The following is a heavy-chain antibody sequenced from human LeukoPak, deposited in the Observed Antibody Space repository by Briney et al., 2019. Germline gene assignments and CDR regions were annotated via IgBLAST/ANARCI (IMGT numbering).Heavy chain of an antibody. D-gene: IGHD3-22*01. Sequence: SETLSLTCAVYGGSFSGYYWSWIRQPPGKGLEWIGEINHSGSTNYSPSLKSRVTISVDTSKNQFSLKLSSVTAADTAVYYCARNGDYYEKSGYYYLFDFWGQGTLVTVSS. CDR2: INHSGST. J-gene: IGHJ4*02. CDR1: GGSFSGYY. V-gene: IGHV4-34*01. CDR3: ARNGDYYEKSGYYYLFDF.